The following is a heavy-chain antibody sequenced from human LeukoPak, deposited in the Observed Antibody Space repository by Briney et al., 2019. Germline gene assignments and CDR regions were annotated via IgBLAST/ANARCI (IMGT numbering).Heavy chain of an antibody. V-gene: IGHV1-46*01. J-gene: IGHJ3*02. Sequence: ASVKVSCKASGYTFTSYYMHWVRQAPGQGLEWMGLINPTGGSTGYAQKFQGRVTMTRDMSTSTDYMELSSLRSEDTAIYYCARDWGITMIVVVNNAFDIWGQGTMVTVSS. CDR1: GYTFTSYY. D-gene: IGHD3-22*01. CDR2: INPTGGST. CDR3: ARDWGITMIVVVNNAFDI.